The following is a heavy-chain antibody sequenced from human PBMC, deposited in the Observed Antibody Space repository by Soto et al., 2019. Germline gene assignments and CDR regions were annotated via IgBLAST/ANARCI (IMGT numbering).Heavy chain of an antibody. D-gene: IGHD6-19*01. CDR2: IAWDGGSR. J-gene: IGHJ4*02. Sequence: EVQVAESGGGLVQPGRSLRLSCAASGFTFHNFAMHWVRQAPGKGLEWVSGIAWDGGSRGYAGSVKGRFTISRDNARNSLYLQMRSLRPEDTAMYYCAKEGAVGMGYFDLGGKGTLVIVSS. CDR1: GFTFHNFA. V-gene: IGHV3-9*01. CDR3: AKEGAVGMGYFDL.